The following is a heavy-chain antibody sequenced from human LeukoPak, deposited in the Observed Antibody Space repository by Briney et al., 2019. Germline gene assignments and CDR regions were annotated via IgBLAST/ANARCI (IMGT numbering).Heavy chain of an antibody. CDR1: GGSISSYY. Sequence: PSETLSLTCTVSGGSISSYYLSWIRQPPGKGLEWIGYIYYSGSTNYNPSLKSRVTISVDTSKNQFSLKLSSVTAADTAVYYCARDFQYYDFWSGYYKEWYFDYWGQGTLVTVSS. CDR2: IYYSGST. CDR3: ARDFQYYDFWSGYYKEWYFDY. V-gene: IGHV4-59*01. D-gene: IGHD3-3*01. J-gene: IGHJ4*02.